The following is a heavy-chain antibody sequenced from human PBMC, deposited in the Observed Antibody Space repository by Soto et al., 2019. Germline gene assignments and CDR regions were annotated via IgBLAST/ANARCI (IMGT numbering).Heavy chain of an antibody. J-gene: IGHJ6*02. D-gene: IGHD3-9*01. Sequence: PGGSLRLSCAASGFTFSSYGMHWVRQAPGKGLEWVAVISYGGSNKYYADSVKGRFTISRDNSKNTLYLQMNSLRAEDTAVYYCARELPKQYDILTGYYADYYYYYGMDVWGQGTTVTVSS. CDR2: ISYGGSNK. V-gene: IGHV3-30*03. CDR1: GFTFSSYG. CDR3: ARELPKQYDILTGYYADYYYYYGMDV.